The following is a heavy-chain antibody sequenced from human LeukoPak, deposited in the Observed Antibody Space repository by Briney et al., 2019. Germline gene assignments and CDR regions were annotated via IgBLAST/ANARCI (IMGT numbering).Heavy chain of an antibody. J-gene: IGHJ5*02. V-gene: IGHV1-18*04. CDR2: ISAYNGNT. CDR3: ARDRVYCSGGSCLNWFDP. Sequence: ASVKVSCKASGYTFTSHGISWVRQAPGQGLEWMGWISAYNGNTNYAQKLQGRVTMTTDTSTSTAYMELRSLRSDDTAVYYCARDRVYCSGGSCLNWFDPWGQGTLVTVSS. D-gene: IGHD2-15*01. CDR1: GYTFTSHG.